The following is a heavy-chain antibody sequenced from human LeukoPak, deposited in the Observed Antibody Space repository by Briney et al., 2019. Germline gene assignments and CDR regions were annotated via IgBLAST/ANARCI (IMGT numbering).Heavy chain of an antibody. CDR3: ARVGITAATADY. V-gene: IGHV1-46*01. CDR1: RYTFIDYY. D-gene: IGHD6-25*01. J-gene: IGHJ4*02. CDR2: INPRGGST. Sequence: ASVKVSCKASRYTFIDYYMHWVRQAPGQGPQWMGIINPRGGSTDYAQKFQGRVTMTSDTSTSTVYMELNSLRSEDTAVYFCARVGITAATADYWGQGTLVTVSS.